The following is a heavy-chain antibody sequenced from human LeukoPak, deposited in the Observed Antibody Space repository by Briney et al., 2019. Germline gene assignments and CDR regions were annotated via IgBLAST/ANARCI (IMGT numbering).Heavy chain of an antibody. D-gene: IGHD3-10*01. V-gene: IGHV3-23*01. J-gene: IGHJ4*02. CDR1: GFTFSNYA. CDR2: ISGSGGST. Sequence: GGSLRLSCAASGFTFSNYAMSWVRQAPGKGLEWVSVISGSGGSTYYVDSVEGRFTISRDNSKNTLFLQMDSLRAEDTAVYYCAKGGFGRPFDYWGQGTLVTVSS. CDR3: AKGGFGRPFDY.